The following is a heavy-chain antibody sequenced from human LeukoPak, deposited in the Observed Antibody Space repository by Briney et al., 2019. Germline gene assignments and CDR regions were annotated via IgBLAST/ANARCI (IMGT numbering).Heavy chain of an antibody. CDR2: ISWNSGSI. J-gene: IGHJ4*02. V-gene: IGHV3-9*01. D-gene: IGHD6-13*01. CDR3: AKDIYSSNWYYFDS. Sequence: GRSLRLSCAASGFTFDDYAMHWVRQAPGKGLEGVSGISWNSGSIGYADSVRGRFTISRDNAENSLYLQMNSLRAEDTALYYCAKDIYSSNWYYFDSWGQGTLVTVSS. CDR1: GFTFDDYA.